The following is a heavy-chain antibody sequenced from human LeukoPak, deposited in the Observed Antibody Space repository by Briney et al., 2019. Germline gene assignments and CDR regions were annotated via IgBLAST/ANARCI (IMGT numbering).Heavy chain of an antibody. CDR2: IYNSGRT. D-gene: IGHD6-19*01. CDR1: EFTVSNNY. Sequence: GGSLRLSCAASEFTVSNNYISWVRQAPGKGLEWDSIIYNSGRTYYADSVKGRFTISRDISQNTVLLQMNSLRDEDTAVYYCASSSQPGYSSGWYIFAYWGQGALVTVSS. CDR3: ASSSQPGYSSGWYIFAY. V-gene: IGHV3-66*01. J-gene: IGHJ4*02.